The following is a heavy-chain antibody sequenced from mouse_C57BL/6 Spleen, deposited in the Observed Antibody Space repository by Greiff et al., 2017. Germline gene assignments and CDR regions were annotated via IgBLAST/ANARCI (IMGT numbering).Heavy chain of an antibody. CDR2: IDPSDSET. Sequence: VQLQQPGAELVRPGSSVKLSCKASGYTFTSYWMHWVKQRPIQGLEWIGNIDPSDSETHYNQKFKDKATLTVDKSSSTAYMPLSSLTSEDSAVYYCARGIYYDSYYFDYWGQGTTLTVSS. CDR3: ARGIYYDSYYFDY. J-gene: IGHJ2*01. D-gene: IGHD2-4*01. CDR1: GYTFTSYW. V-gene: IGHV1-52*01.